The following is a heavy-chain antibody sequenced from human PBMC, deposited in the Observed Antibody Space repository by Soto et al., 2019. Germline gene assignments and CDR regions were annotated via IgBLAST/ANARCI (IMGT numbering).Heavy chain of an antibody. V-gene: IGHV1-18*01. J-gene: IGHJ6*02. CDR2: SSAYNGNT. CDR3: ARGGRPLLSPGDYGMDV. D-gene: IGHD2-15*01. CDR1: GDTFTSYG. Sequence: QVQLVQSGAEVKKPGASEKVSCKASGDTFTSYGISWVRQAPGQGHEGMGWSSAYNGNTNYAQKLQGRVTMTTDTSTSTAYMELRSLRSDDTAVYYCARGGRPLLSPGDYGMDVWGQGTTVTVSS.